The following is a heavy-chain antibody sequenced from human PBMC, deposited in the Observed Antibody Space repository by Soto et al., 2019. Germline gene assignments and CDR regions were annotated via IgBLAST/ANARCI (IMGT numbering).Heavy chain of an antibody. D-gene: IGHD2-2*01. J-gene: IGHJ4*02. Sequence: GGSLRLSCAASGFTFSSYAMSWVRQAPGKGLERVSAISGSGGSTYYADSVKGRFTISRDNSKNTLYLQMNSLRAEDTAVYYCAKGGTAGEIVPAAVDYYRQGTRGRVAS. CDR2: ISGSGGST. CDR1: GFTFSSYA. CDR3: AKGGTAGEIVPAAVDY. V-gene: IGHV3-23*01.